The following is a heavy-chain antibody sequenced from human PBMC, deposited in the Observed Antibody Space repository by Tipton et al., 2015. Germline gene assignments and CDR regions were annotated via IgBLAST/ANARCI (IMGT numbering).Heavy chain of an antibody. CDR1: GGSISSYY. J-gene: IGHJ4*02. CDR3: ARTFSASSSSYDILTAYYDY. D-gene: IGHD3-9*01. V-gene: IGHV4-59*07. Sequence: TLSLTCTVSGGSISSYYWTWIRQPPGKGPEWIGSIFYSGTTNYNPSLKSRVTISVDTSKNQFSLRLSSVTAADTAVYYCARTFSASSSSYDILTAYYDYWGQGTLVTVSS. CDR2: IFYSGTT.